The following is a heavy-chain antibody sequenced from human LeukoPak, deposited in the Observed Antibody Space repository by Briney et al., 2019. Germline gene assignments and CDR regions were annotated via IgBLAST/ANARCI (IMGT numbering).Heavy chain of an antibody. CDR3: ARSGYSYGRAYYYYGMDV. CDR1: GFTFSSYA. CDR2: ISYDGSNK. Sequence: GGSLRLSCAASGFTFSSYAMHWVRQAPGKGLEWVAVISYDGSNKYYADSVKGRFTISRDNSKNTLYLQMNSLRAEDTAVYYCARSGYSYGRAYYYYGMDVWGQGTTVTVSS. V-gene: IGHV3-30-3*01. D-gene: IGHD5-18*01. J-gene: IGHJ6*02.